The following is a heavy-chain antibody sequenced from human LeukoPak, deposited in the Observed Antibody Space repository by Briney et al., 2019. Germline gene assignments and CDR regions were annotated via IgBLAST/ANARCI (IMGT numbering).Heavy chain of an antibody. CDR2: MYYSGSS. J-gene: IGHJ4*02. Sequence: SETLSLTCTVSGVSISSSSYYWGWIRQPPGTGLEWIGSMYYSGSSYYNPSLKSRVTISVDTSKNKFSLKLSSVTAADAAVYYCARPLTGVVPDRPLDYWGQGTLVTVSS. CDR1: GVSISSSSYY. CDR3: ARPLTGVVPDRPLDY. V-gene: IGHV4-39*01. D-gene: IGHD2-15*01.